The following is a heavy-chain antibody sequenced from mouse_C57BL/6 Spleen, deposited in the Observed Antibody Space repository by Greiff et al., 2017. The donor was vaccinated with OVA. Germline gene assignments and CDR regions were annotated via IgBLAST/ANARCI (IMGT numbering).Heavy chain of an antibody. CDR3: ARHGVVASVHYLDY. CDR2: ISSGGSYT. V-gene: IGHV5-6*01. J-gene: IGHJ2*01. D-gene: IGHD1-1*01. CDR1: GFTFSSYG. Sequence: EVKLMESGGDLVKPGGSLKLSCAASGFTFSSYGMSWVRQTPDKRLEWVATISSGGSYTYYPDSVKGRFTISRDNAKNTLYLQMSSLKSEDTAMYYCARHGVVASVHYLDYWGQGTTLTVSS.